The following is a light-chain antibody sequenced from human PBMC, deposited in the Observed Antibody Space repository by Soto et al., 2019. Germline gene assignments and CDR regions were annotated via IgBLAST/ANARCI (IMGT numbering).Light chain of an antibody. Sequence: QSVLTQPPSASGSPGQSVTISCTGTSSDVGGYNYVSWYQQHPGKAPKVMIYDVNKRPSGVPDRFSGSKSGNTASLTVSGLQAEDEADYYRSSHAGSDNPFVFGTGTKLTVL. V-gene: IGLV2-8*01. CDR3: SSHAGSDNPFV. J-gene: IGLJ1*01. CDR2: DVN. CDR1: SSDVGGYNY.